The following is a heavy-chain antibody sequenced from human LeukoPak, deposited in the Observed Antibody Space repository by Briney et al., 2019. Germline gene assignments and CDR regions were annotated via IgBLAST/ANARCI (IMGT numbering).Heavy chain of an antibody. CDR3: ARATDGDYVPY. CDR2: INSDGRST. CDR1: GFTFSSYW. Sequence: GGSLRLSCVASGFTFSSYWMHWVRQAPGKGLVWVSHINSDGRSTTYADSVKGRFTISRDNAKNSLYLQMNSLRAEDTAVYYCARATDGDYVPYWGQGTLVTVSS. D-gene: IGHD4-17*01. J-gene: IGHJ4*02. V-gene: IGHV3-74*01.